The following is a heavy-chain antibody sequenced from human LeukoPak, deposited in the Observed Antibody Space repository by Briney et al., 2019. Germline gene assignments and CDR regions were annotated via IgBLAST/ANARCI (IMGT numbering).Heavy chain of an antibody. J-gene: IGHJ4*02. CDR1: GGSISSYY. V-gene: IGHV4-59*01. CDR2: IYYSGST. CDR3: ARGGRQPVDY. Sequence: SETLSLTCTASGGSISSYYWSWIRQPPGKGLEWIGYIYYSGSTNYNPSLKSRVTISVDTSKNQFSLKLSSVTAADTAVYYCARGGRQPVDYWGQGTLVTVSS.